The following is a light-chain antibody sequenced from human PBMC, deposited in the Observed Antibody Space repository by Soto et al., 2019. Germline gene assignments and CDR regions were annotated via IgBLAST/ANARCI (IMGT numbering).Light chain of an antibody. CDR2: EVS. CDR3: SSYSSRSTLYV. Sequence: QSVLTQPASVSGSPGQSVTISCTGTSXDVGTYNYASWYQLHPGKAPKLMIYEVSNRPSGVSNRFSGSKSGNTASLTISGLQAEDEADYYCSSYSSRSTLYVFGTGTKVTVL. J-gene: IGLJ1*01. V-gene: IGLV2-14*01. CDR1: SXDVGTYNY.